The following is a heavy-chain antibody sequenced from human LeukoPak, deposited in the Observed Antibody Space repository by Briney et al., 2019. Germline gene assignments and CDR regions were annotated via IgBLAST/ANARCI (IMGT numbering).Heavy chain of an antibody. Sequence: SETLSLTCTVSGYSISSGYYWGWIRQPPGKGLEWIGSIYHSGSTYYNPSLKSRVTISVDTSKNQFSLKLSSVTAADTVVYYCARDRVVGLLPQYFDYWGQGTLVTVSS. J-gene: IGHJ4*02. CDR1: GYSISSGYY. CDR3: ARDRVVGLLPQYFDY. D-gene: IGHD3-22*01. CDR2: IYHSGST. V-gene: IGHV4-38-2*02.